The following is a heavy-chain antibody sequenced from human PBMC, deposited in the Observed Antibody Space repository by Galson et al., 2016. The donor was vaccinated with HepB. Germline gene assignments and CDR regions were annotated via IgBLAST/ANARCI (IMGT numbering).Heavy chain of an antibody. V-gene: IGHV1-46*01. J-gene: IGHJ5*01. CDR1: GHSFTTDY. CDR2: IDPNGGST. CDR3: ARTYCGGDCYSNWFDS. D-gene: IGHD2-21*02. Sequence: SVKVSCKAPGHSFTTDYMHWVRQAPGQGLEWLAIIDPNGGSTRYAQKFQGRVTMTRDTSTSIVYMELSSLRSEDTAVYYCARTYCGGDCYSNWFDSWGQGTLVTVSS.